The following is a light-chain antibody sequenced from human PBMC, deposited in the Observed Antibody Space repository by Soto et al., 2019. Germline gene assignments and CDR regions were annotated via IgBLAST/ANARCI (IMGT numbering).Light chain of an antibody. CDR3: QHYNTYPGT. CDR2: KAS. Sequence: DIQMTQSPSTLSASVGGRVTITCRASESINTWLAWYQQRPGKAPKLLIYKASTLQSGVPSRFSGSGSGTEFTLTISSLQPDDLAIYYCQHYNTYPGTFGQGTQVDIK. CDR1: ESINTW. J-gene: IGKJ1*01. V-gene: IGKV1-5*03.